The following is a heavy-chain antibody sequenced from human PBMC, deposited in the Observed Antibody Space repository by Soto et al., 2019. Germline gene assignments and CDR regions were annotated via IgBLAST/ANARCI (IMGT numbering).Heavy chain of an antibody. CDR3: AREWGGYCSGGSCYHDAFDI. V-gene: IGHV4-61*01. J-gene: IGHJ3*02. D-gene: IGHD2-15*01. CDR1: GGSVSSGSYY. CDR2: IYYSGST. Sequence: QVQLQESGPGLVKPSETLSLTCTVSGGSVSSGSYYWSWIRQPPGKGLEWIGYIYYSGSTNYNPSLKSRVTISVDTSKNQFSLKLSSVTAADTAVYFCAREWGGYCSGGSCYHDAFDIWGQGTMVTVSS.